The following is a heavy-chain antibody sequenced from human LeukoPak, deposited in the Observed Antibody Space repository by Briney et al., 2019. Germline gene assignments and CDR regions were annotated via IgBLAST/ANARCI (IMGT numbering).Heavy chain of an antibody. CDR2: IHYSGST. V-gene: IGHV4-59*01. CDR1: GGSISPYY. CDR3: ARGNSYYGSSGAFDY. Sequence: KSSETLSLTCTVSGGSISPYYWSWIRQPPGKGLEWIGYIHYSGSTNYNPSLKSRVSMSVDTSKNQFSLKLNSVTAADTAVYYCARGNSYYGSSGAFDYWGQGTLVTVSS. J-gene: IGHJ4*02. D-gene: IGHD3-22*01.